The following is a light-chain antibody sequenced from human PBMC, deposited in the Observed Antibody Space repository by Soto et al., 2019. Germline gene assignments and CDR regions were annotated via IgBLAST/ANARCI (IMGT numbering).Light chain of an antibody. Sequence: QSVLTQPPSVSGSPGQSVTISCTGTSTDFVAYNRVSWYQQPPGTAPKLIIYEARKRPSGVPDRFSGSKSGNTASLTVSGLQAEDEADYYCSSYAANDNVVFGGGTKVTVL. V-gene: IGLV2-8*01. CDR1: STDFVAYNR. J-gene: IGLJ2*01. CDR3: SSYAANDNVV. CDR2: EAR.